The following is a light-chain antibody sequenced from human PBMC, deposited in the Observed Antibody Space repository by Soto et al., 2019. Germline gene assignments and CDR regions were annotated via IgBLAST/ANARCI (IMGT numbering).Light chain of an antibody. V-gene: IGKV3D-15*01. J-gene: IGKJ1*01. CDR1: QSVSSN. CDR2: LAS. CDR3: QQYNNWPPWT. Sequence: EIVMTQSPATLSVSPGERATLSCRASQSVSSNLAWYQQKPGQPPRLLIYLASTRATGIPARFSGSGSGTEFTITISSLQSEDFAVYYCQQYNNWPPWTFGQGTKVEIK.